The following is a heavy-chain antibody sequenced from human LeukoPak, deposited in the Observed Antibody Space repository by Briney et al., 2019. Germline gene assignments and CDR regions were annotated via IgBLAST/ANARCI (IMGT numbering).Heavy chain of an antibody. V-gene: IGHV1-46*01. CDR3: GVYCSSTSCYDY. Sequence: GASVKVSCKASGYTFTSYYMHWMRQAPGQGLEWMGIINPSGGSTSYAQKFQGRVTMTRDTSTSTVYMELSSLRSEDTAVYYCGVYCSSTSCYDYWGQGTLVTVSS. CDR1: GYTFTSYY. J-gene: IGHJ4*02. CDR2: INPSGGST. D-gene: IGHD2-2*01.